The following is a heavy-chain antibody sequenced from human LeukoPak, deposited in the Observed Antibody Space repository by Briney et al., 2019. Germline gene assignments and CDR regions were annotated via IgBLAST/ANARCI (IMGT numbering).Heavy chain of an antibody. Sequence: GGSLRLSCAASGFTFSSYGMHWVRQAPGKGLEWVAVISYDGSKKYYVDSVKGRFTISRDNSKNTLDLQMNSLRAEDTAVYNCAKDRRQFAYYFDYWGQGTLVTVSS. J-gene: IGHJ4*02. V-gene: IGHV3-30*18. D-gene: IGHD2-21*01. CDR3: AKDRRQFAYYFDY. CDR2: ISYDGSKK. CDR1: GFTFSSYG.